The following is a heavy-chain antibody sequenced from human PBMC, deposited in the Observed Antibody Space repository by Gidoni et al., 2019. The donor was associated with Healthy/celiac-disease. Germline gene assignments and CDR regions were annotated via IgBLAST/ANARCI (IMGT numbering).Heavy chain of an antibody. J-gene: IGHJ6*02. V-gene: IGHV3-15*01. CDR2: IKSKTDGGTT. CDR1: GFTFSNAW. CDR3: TTDGQVVRGVMAYGMDV. Sequence: EVQLVESGGGLVKPGGSLRLSCAASGFTFSNAWMSWVRQAPGKGLEWVGRIKSKTDGGTTDYAAPVKGRFTISRDDSKNTLYLQMNSLKTEDTAVYYCTTDGQVVRGVMAYGMDVWGQGTTVTVSS. D-gene: IGHD3-10*01.